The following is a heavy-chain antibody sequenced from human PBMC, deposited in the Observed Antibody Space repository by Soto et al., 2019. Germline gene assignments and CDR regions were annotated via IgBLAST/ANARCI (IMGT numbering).Heavy chain of an antibody. J-gene: IGHJ5*02. CDR1: GYTFTSHF. V-gene: IGHV1-46*03. D-gene: IGHD3-16*01. Sequence: QVQLLQSGAEVKKPGASVKLSCKASGYTFTSHFIHWERQAPGQGLEWMGIVNPVDNSRRYAQKFQGRVTMTGDTSTSAVYMELNSLTSEDTAVYYCTRGGTVAPEYDHWGQGTLVTVSS. CDR3: TRGGTVAPEYDH. CDR2: VNPVDNSR.